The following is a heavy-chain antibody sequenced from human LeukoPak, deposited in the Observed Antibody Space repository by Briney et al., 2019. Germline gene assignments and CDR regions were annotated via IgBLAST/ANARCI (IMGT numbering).Heavy chain of an antibody. CDR3: ARDLRQVIWGFFDY. CDR2: ISGSSVAI. J-gene: IGHJ4*02. CDR1: GFTFDSFG. Sequence: QSGRSLRLSCAASGFTFDSFGLSWVRQAPGKGPEWIAYISGSSVAIYYADSVKGRFTISRDNTKNSLSLQMNSLRAEDTAVYYCARDLRQVIWGFFDYWGQGTLVTVSS. V-gene: IGHV3-48*01. D-gene: IGHD2-21*01.